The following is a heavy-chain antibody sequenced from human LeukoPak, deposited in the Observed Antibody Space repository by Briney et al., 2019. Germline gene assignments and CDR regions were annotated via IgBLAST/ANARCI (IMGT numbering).Heavy chain of an antibody. CDR1: GGTFSSYA. D-gene: IGHD6-13*01. Sequence: SVKVSCKASGGTFSSYAISWVRQAPGQGLEWMGRIIPIFGTANYAQKFQGRVTITTDESTSTAYMELSSLRSEDTAVYYCARAAYSSSWTGGYYFDYWGQGTLVTVSS. J-gene: IGHJ4*02. CDR3: ARAAYSSSWTGGYYFDY. V-gene: IGHV1-69*05. CDR2: IIPIFGTA.